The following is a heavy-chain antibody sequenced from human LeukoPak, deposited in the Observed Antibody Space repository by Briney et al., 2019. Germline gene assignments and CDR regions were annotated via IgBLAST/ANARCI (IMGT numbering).Heavy chain of an antibody. J-gene: IGHJ4*02. CDR2: ISSTGGNT. Sequence: GGSLRLSCTVSGFTFSSYAMSWVRQAPGKGLEWVSAISSTGGNTYHADSVKGRFTISRDNSKNTLYLQMNSLRVEDTAVYYCARRGESINYGDYRFDSWGQGTLVIVSS. D-gene: IGHD4-17*01. CDR3: ARRGESINYGDYRFDS. V-gene: IGHV3-23*01. CDR1: GFTFSSYA.